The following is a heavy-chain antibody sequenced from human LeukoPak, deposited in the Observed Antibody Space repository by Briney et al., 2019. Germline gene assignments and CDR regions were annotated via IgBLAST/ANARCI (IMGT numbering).Heavy chain of an antibody. V-gene: IGHV4-61*01. J-gene: IGHJ5*02. D-gene: IGHD5-12*01. CDR2: IYYSGST. CDR1: GGSVSSGSYY. Sequence: SETLSLTCTVSGGSVSSGSYYWSWIRQPPGKGLEWIGYIYYSGSTNYNPSLKSRVTISVDTSKNQFSLKLSSVTAADTAVYYCAREAGGYDLPVWFDPWAREPWSPSPQ. CDR3: AREAGGYDLPVWFDP.